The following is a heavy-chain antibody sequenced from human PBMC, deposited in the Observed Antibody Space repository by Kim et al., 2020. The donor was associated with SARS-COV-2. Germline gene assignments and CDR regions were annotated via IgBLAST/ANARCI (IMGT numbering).Heavy chain of an antibody. CDR2: ISWNSGSI. D-gene: IGHD6-19*01. Sequence: GGSLRLFCAASGFTFDDYAMHWVRQAPGKGLEWVSGISWNSGSIGYADSVKGRFTISRDNAKNSLYLQMNSLRAEDTALYYCAKSGSGWNYYYYGMDVWGQGTTVTVSS. J-gene: IGHJ6*02. CDR3: AKSGSGWNYYYYGMDV. V-gene: IGHV3-9*01. CDR1: GFTFDDYA.